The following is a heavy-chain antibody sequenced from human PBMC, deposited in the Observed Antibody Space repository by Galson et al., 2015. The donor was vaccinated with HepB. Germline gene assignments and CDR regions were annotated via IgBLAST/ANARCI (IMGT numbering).Heavy chain of an antibody. CDR3: VREVVGANSKSFEY. CDR2: VNPSSGST. CDR1: IYTTYY. V-gene: IGHV1-46*03. Sequence: KVSCKASIYTTYYMHWVRQAPGQGLEWMGGVNPSSGSTRYAQKLQGRVTMTRDTSTSTVYMELSSLRSEDTAVYYCVREVVGANSKSFEYWGQGTLVTVSA. J-gene: IGHJ4*02. D-gene: IGHD4-11*01.